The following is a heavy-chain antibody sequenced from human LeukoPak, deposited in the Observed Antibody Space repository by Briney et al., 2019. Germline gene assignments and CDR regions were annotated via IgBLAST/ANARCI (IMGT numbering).Heavy chain of an antibody. J-gene: IGHJ4*02. CDR2: IYYSGST. CDR3: ARVRGAVAFDY. V-gene: IGHV4-59*08. D-gene: IGHD6-19*01. Sequence: SETLSLTCTVSGGSIRGYYWSWIRQPPGKGLEWIGYIYYSGSTNYNPSLKSRVTISVDTSKNQFSLKLSSVTAADTAVYYCARVRGAVAFDYWGQGTLVTVSS. CDR1: GGSIRGYY.